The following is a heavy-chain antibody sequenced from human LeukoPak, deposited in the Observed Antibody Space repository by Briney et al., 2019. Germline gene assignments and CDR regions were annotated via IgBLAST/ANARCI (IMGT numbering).Heavy chain of an antibody. Sequence: KSGGSLRLSCAASGFTISTYGTHWVRQAPGKGLEWVAVIWFDGSKKYYADSVKGRFTISRDNSKNTLYLQMNSLRAEDTAVYYCARYYGGFPFDYWGQGTLVTVSS. CDR2: IWFDGSKK. CDR3: ARYYGGFPFDY. D-gene: IGHD4-23*01. V-gene: IGHV3-33*01. J-gene: IGHJ4*02. CDR1: GFTISTYG.